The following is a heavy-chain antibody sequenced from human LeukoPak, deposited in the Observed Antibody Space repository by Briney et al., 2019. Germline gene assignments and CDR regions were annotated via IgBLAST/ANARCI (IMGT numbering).Heavy chain of an antibody. CDR3: AGSSYIGLDF. V-gene: IGHV4-4*02. CDR1: GGSISSSNW. D-gene: IGHD3-22*01. CDR2: IYHSGST. Sequence: SETLSLTCAVSGGSISSSNWWSWVRQPPGKGLEWIGEIYHSGSTNYNPSLKSRVTISVDTSKNQFSLRLSSMTAADTAVYYCAGSSYIGLDFWGQGALVTVSS. J-gene: IGHJ4*02.